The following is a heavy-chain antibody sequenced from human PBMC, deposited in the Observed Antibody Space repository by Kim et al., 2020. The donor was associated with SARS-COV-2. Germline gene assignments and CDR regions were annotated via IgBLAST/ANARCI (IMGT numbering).Heavy chain of an antibody. V-gene: IGHV4-61*02. CDR3: ARDRQSITIPGRGGMDV. Sequence: SETLSLTCTVSGGSISSGSYYWSWIRQPAGKGLEWIGRIYTSGSTNYNPSLKSRVTISVDTSKNQFSLKLSSVTTADTAVYYCARDRQSITIPGRGGMDVWGQGTTVTVSS. CDR2: IYTSGST. CDR1: GGSISSGSYY. D-gene: IGHD3-3*01. J-gene: IGHJ6*02.